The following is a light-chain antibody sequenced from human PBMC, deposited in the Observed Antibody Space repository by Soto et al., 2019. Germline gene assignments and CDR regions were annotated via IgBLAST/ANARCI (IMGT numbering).Light chain of an antibody. J-gene: IGKJ4*01. Sequence: EIVLTQSPGTLSLSPGKRAPLSCRARQSVSSKNLAWYQQTPGPDPRLLIYGASSRATGIPDKFSGSGSGTGFSLTISRLEPEDFAVYYCQHYDNSLLTFGGGTKV. CDR2: GAS. V-gene: IGKV3-20*01. CDR1: QSVSSKN. CDR3: QHYDNSLLT.